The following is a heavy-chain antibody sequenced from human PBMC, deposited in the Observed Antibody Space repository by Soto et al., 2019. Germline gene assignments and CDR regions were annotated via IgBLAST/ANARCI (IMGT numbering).Heavy chain of an antibody. CDR2: ISYDGSNK. Sequence: GGSLRLSCAASGFTFSSYAMHWVRQAPGKGLEWVAVISYDGSNKYYADSVKGRFTISRDNSKNTLYLQMNSLRAEDTAVYYCARDISVEQWLVNDYWGQGTLVTVSS. CDR1: GFTFSSYA. CDR3: ARDISVEQWLVNDY. V-gene: IGHV3-30-3*01. J-gene: IGHJ4*02. D-gene: IGHD6-19*01.